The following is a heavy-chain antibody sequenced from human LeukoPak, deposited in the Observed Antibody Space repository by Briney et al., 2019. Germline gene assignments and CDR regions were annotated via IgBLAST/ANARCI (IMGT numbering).Heavy chain of an antibody. CDR3: ALLTVASDFDY. CDR1: RFPFSIYE. D-gene: IGHD5-12*01. J-gene: IGHJ4*02. CDR2: IHSSGTVK. Sequence: GGSLRLSCVVSRFPFSIYEMNWVRQAPGKGLEWVSNIHSSGTVKYYSDSVKGRFSISRDNAKSSLYLQMNSLRVEDTTVYYCALLTVASDFDYWGQGALVTVSS. V-gene: IGHV3-48*03.